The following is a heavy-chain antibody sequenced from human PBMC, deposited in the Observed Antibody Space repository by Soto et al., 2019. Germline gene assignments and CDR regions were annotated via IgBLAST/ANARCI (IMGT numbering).Heavy chain of an antibody. V-gene: IGHV4-34*01. CDR2: INHSGST. CDR1: GGSFSGYY. Sequence: QVQLQQWGAGLLKPSETLSLTCAVYGGSFSGYYWSWIRQPPGKGLAWIGEINHSGSTNYNPSLKSRATISVDTSKNQFYLKLRSVTAADTAVYYCARGRSGRFDYWGQGTLVTVSS. J-gene: IGHJ4*02. CDR3: ARGRSGRFDY.